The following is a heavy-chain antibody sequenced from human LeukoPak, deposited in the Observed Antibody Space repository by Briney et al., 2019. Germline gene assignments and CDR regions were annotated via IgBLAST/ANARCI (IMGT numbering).Heavy chain of an antibody. CDR2: IYYSGST. CDR3: ARAQSTGETWPYYYYYMDV. CDR1: GGSISSYY. D-gene: IGHD7-27*01. Sequence: SETLSLTCTVSGGSISSYYWSWIRQPPGKGLEWIGYIYYSGSTNYNPSLKSRVTISVDTSKNQFSLKLSSVTAADTAVYYRARAQSTGETWPYYYYYMDVWGRGTTVTVSS. J-gene: IGHJ6*03. V-gene: IGHV4-59*01.